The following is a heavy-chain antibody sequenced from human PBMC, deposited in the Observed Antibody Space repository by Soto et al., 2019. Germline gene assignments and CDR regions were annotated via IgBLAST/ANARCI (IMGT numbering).Heavy chain of an antibody. Sequence: GGSLRLSCVASGFPFNYYEMIWVRQAPGKGLEWLSYISDGGITIYYADSVKGRFTVSRDNAKKSLYLQMNSLRVEDTAVYYCARAMGSQYVDGAPIPDYRGLGTLVTVSS. D-gene: IGHD2-2*01. CDR3: ARAMGSQYVDGAPIPDY. CDR2: ISDGGITI. J-gene: IGHJ4*02. V-gene: IGHV3-48*03. CDR1: GFPFNYYE.